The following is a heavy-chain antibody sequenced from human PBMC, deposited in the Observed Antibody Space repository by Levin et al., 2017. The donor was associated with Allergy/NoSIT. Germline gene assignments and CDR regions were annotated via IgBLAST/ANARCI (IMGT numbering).Heavy chain of an antibody. D-gene: IGHD4-17*01. Sequence: GGSLRLSCAASGFTFSSYGMHWVRQAPGKGLEWVAVIWYDGSNKYYADSVKGRFTISRDNSKNTLYLQMNSLRAEDTAVYYCARDLYGEYPSPLGYWGQGTLVTVSS. CDR2: IWYDGSNK. CDR3: ARDLYGEYPSPLGY. V-gene: IGHV3-33*01. J-gene: IGHJ4*02. CDR1: GFTFSSYG.